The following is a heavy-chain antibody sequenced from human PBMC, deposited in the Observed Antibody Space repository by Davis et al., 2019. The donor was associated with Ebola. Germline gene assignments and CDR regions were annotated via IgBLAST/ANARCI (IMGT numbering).Heavy chain of an antibody. V-gene: IGHV1-69*13. Sequence: AASVKVSCKASGGTFSSYAISWVRQAPGQGLEWMGGIIPIFGTANYAQKFQGRVTITADESTSTAYMELSSLRSEDTAVYYCARDKGYSGYDFSYWGQGTPVTVSS. CDR3: ARDKGYSGYDFSY. D-gene: IGHD5-12*01. CDR2: IIPIFGTA. J-gene: IGHJ4*02. CDR1: GGTFSSYA.